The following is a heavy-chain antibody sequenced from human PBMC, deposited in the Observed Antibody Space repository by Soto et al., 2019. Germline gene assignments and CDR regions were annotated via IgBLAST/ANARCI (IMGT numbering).Heavy chain of an antibody. CDR3: ALSTTFYGDYIALGFDP. CDR1: GYTLTELS. J-gene: IGHJ5*02. D-gene: IGHD4-17*01. V-gene: IGHV1-24*01. CDR2: FDPEDGET. Sequence: ASVKVSCKVSGYTLTELSMHWVRQAPGKGLEWMGGFDPEDGETIYAQKFQGRVTMTEDTSTDTAYMELSSLRSEDTAVYYCALSTTFYGDYIALGFDPWGQGTLVTVSS.